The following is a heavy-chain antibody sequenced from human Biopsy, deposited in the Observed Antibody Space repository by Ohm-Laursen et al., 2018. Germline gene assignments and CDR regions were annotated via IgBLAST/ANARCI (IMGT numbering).Heavy chain of an antibody. Sequence: GTLSLTCPVYGGSLSGYYWSWIRQPPGKGLEWIGEINYKGSPKYNTSLKSRVTISVDTSKNNFFLKLSSVAAADTAVYYCARGRLRAVARFDYWGQGTLVTVSS. CDR2: INYKGSP. V-gene: IGHV4-34*01. CDR1: GGSLSGYY. J-gene: IGHJ4*02. CDR3: ARGRLRAVARFDY. D-gene: IGHD6-19*01.